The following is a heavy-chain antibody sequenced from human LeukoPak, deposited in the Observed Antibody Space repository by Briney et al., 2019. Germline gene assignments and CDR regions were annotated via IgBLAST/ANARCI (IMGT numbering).Heavy chain of an antibody. CDR2: IYPDDSDT. CDR1: GYSFTSYR. J-gene: IGHJ5*02. V-gene: IGHV5-51*01. D-gene: IGHD3-22*01. Sequence: GESLKISCKASGYSFTSYRIGWVRQMPGKGLEWMGIIYPDDSDTRYSPSFQGQVTISADKSISTAYLQWSSLKASDTAMYYCARVSDSSGYYYDWFDLWGQGTLVTVSS. CDR3: ARVSDSSGYYYDWFDL.